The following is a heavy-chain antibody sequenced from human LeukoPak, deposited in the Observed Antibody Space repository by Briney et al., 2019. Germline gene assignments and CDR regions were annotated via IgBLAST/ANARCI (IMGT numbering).Heavy chain of an antibody. CDR1: GGSFSGYY. CDR3: ARDSWLGYGSGSSSWYDY. J-gene: IGHJ4*02. D-gene: IGHD3-10*01. Sequence: PSETLSLTCAVYGGSFSGYYWSWIRQPPGKGLEWIGEINHSGSTNYNPSLKSRVTISVDTSKNQFSLKLSSVTAADTAVHYCARDSWLGYGSGSSSWYDYWGQGTLVTVSS. CDR2: INHSGST. V-gene: IGHV4-34*01.